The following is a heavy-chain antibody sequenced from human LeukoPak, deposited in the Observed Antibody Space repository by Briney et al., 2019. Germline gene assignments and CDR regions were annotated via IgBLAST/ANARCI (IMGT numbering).Heavy chain of an antibody. Sequence: GGSLRLSCAASGFSFSSNWMSWVRQAPGKGLEWVANIKQDGSEKYYVDSVKGRFTISRDNAKNSLYLQMNSLRVEDTAVYYCARGGAARPDFWGQGTLVTVSS. CDR1: GFSFSSNW. CDR2: IKQDGSEK. CDR3: ARGGAARPDF. D-gene: IGHD6-6*01. J-gene: IGHJ4*02. V-gene: IGHV3-7*01.